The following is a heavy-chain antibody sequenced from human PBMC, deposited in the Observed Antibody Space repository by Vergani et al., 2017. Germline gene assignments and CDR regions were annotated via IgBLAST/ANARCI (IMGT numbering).Heavy chain of an antibody. CDR1: GGSISSGGYS. Sequence: QLQLQESGSGLVKPSQTLSLTCAVSGGSISSGGYSWSWIRQPPGKGLEWIGYIYHSGSTYYTPSLKSRVTISVDRSKNQFSLKLSSVTAADTAVYYCARASDSSSWYFWFDPWGQGTLVTVSS. J-gene: IGHJ5*02. CDR2: IYHSGST. CDR3: ARASDSSSWYFWFDP. D-gene: IGHD6-13*01. V-gene: IGHV4-30-2*01.